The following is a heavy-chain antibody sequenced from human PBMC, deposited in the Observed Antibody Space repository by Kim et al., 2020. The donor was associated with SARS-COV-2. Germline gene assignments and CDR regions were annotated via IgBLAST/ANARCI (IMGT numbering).Heavy chain of an antibody. V-gene: IGHV3-7*01. CDR1: GFTFSSYW. CDR3: ARGAFTMVRGVIDY. J-gene: IGHJ4*02. Sequence: GGSLRLSCAASGFTFSSYWMSWVRQAPGKGLEWVANIKQDGSDKYYVDSVKGRFTISRDNAKNSLYLQMNSLRAEDTAVYYCARGAFTMVRGVIDYWGQGTLVTVSS. D-gene: IGHD3-10*01. CDR2: IKQDGSDK.